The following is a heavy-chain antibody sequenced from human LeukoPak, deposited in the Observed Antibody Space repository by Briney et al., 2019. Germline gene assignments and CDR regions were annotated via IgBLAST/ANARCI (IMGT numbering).Heavy chain of an antibody. CDR1: GGSIISSSYY. Sequence: SETLSLTCTVSGGSIISSSYYWGWIRQPPGMGLEWIGSIYYSGSTYYTPSLKSRVAISVDTSKNQFSLKLRSVTAADTAVYYCARDSGSYSRGLVRAYYMDVWGKGTTVTVSS. J-gene: IGHJ6*03. V-gene: IGHV4-39*07. CDR3: ARDSGSYSRGLVRAYYMDV. D-gene: IGHD1-26*01. CDR2: IYYSGST.